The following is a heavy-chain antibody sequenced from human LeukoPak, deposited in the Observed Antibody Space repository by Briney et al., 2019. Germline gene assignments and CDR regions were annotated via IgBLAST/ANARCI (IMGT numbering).Heavy chain of an antibody. D-gene: IGHD3-22*01. Sequence: GASVKVSCKASGGTFSSYAISWVRQAPGQGLEWMGGIIPIFGTANYAQKFQGRVTITADESTSTAYMELSSPRSEDTAVYYCARGDYYDSSGYYYFDYWGQGTLVTVSS. CDR1: GGTFSSYA. CDR2: IIPIFGTA. V-gene: IGHV1-69*13. J-gene: IGHJ4*02. CDR3: ARGDYYDSSGYYYFDY.